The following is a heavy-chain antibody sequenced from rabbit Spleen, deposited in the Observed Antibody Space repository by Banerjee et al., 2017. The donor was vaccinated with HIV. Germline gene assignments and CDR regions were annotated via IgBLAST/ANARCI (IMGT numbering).Heavy chain of an antibody. J-gene: IGHJ4*01. D-gene: IGHD1-1*01. CDR3: ARDYSSSGWSFYL. V-gene: IGHV1S40*01. CDR1: FSFSSSYY. CDR2: IYPGSSGST. Sequence: FSFSSSYYIYWVRQAPGKGPEWIACIYPGSSGSTYYASWAKGRFTISKTSSTTVTLQMTSLTAADTATYFCARDYSSSGWSFYLWGQGTLVTVS.